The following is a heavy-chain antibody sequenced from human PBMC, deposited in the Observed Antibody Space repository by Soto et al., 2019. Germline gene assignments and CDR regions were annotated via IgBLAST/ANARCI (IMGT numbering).Heavy chain of an antibody. Sequence: EVQLVESGGGLVQPGGSLRLSCAASGFTFSNYEMNWVRQAPGKGLEWVSYISSSGSTIYYAYSVKGRFTISRDNAKNSLYLQMNSLRAEDTALYYCARDPGTGGFDPWGQGTLVTVSS. V-gene: IGHV3-48*03. D-gene: IGHD1-1*01. J-gene: IGHJ5*02. CDR2: ISSSGSTI. CDR3: ARDPGTGGFDP. CDR1: GFTFSNYE.